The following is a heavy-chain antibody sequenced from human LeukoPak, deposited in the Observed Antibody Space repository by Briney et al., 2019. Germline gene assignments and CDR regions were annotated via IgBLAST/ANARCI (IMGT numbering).Heavy chain of an antibody. CDR2: ISGSGGST. Sequence: GGSLRLSCAASGFTFDDYAMHWVRQAPGKGLEWVSGISGSGGSTYYADSVKGRFTISRDNSKNTLYLQMNSLRAEDTAVYYCAKSRGITMIVVVITFDYWGQGTLVTVSS. CDR3: AKSRGITMIVVVITFDY. V-gene: IGHV3-23*01. J-gene: IGHJ4*02. CDR1: GFTFDDYA. D-gene: IGHD3-22*01.